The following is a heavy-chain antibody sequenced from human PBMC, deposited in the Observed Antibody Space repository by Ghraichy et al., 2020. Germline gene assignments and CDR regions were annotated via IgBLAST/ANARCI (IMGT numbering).Heavy chain of an antibody. Sequence: SETLSLTCAVYGGSLSGYYWSWIRQSPGTGLEWIGEIKQSGITNYNPSLKSRVTISVDTSKKQFSLKLTSVTAADTAVYFCAKKRVELRRLDNWGQGTQVTISS. J-gene: IGHJ4*02. V-gene: IGHV4-34*01. CDR3: AKKRVELRRLDN. CDR2: IKQSGIT. D-gene: IGHD1-7*01. CDR1: GGSLSGYY.